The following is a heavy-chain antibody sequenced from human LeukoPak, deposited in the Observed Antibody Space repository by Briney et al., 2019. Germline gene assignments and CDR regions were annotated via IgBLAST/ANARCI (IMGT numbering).Heavy chain of an antibody. V-gene: IGHV3-74*01. Sequence: QSGGSLRLSCAASGFTFSRYWMHWVRQAPGKGLVWVSRIDSDGTNRDYADSVKGRFTISRDNAKNTLYLQMNSLRAEDTAVYYCALIAAAGTWGQGTLVTVSS. J-gene: IGHJ5*02. CDR3: ALIAAAGT. D-gene: IGHD6-13*01. CDR1: GFTFSRYW. CDR2: IDSDGTNR.